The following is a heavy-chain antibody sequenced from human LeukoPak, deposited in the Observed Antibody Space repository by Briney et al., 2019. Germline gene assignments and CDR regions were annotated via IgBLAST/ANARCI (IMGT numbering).Heavy chain of an antibody. CDR3: AFDSNGDQNYFDY. D-gene: IGHD4-17*01. J-gene: IGHJ4*02. CDR1: GGSVSSGSYY. CDR2: IYYSGST. Sequence: SKTLSLTCTVSGGSVSSGSYYWSWIRQPPGKGLEWIGYIYYSGSTNYNPSLKSRVTISVDTSKNQFSLKLSSVTAADTAVYYCAFDSNGDQNYFDYWGQGTLVTVSS. V-gene: IGHV4-61*01.